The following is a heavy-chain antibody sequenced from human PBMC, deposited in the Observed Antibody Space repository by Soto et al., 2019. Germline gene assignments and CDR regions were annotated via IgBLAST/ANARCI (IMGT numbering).Heavy chain of an antibody. CDR1: GGTFSSYA. V-gene: IGHV1-69*13. Sequence: SVKVSCKASGGTFSSYAISWVRQAPGQGLEWMGGIIPIFGTANYAQKFQGRVTITADESTSTAYMELSSLRSEDTAMYYCARVSYSSSPSLFDPWGQGSLVIVSS. CDR3: ARVSYSSSPSLFDP. J-gene: IGHJ5*02. D-gene: IGHD6-13*01. CDR2: IIPIFGTA.